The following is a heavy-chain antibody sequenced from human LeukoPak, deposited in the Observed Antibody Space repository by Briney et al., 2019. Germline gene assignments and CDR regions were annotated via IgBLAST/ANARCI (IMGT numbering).Heavy chain of an antibody. CDR1: GFTFSSYA. D-gene: IGHD6-13*01. V-gene: IGHV3-23*01. Sequence: PGGSLRLSCAASGFTFSSYAMSWVRQAPGKGLEWVSAISGSGGSTYYADSVKGRFTISRDNSKNTLYLQMNSLRAEDTAVYYCAKAGIAAAGYFQTGRNYFDYWGQGTLVTVSS. J-gene: IGHJ4*02. CDR3: AKAGIAAAGYFQTGRNYFDY. CDR2: ISGSGGST.